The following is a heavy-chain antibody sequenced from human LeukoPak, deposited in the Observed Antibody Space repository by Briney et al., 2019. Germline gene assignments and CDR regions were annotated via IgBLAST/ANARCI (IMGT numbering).Heavy chain of an antibody. V-gene: IGHV3-23*01. CDR3: AKGDVLLVSGDAFDI. CDR1: GFTFSNYA. D-gene: IGHD3-10*01. Sequence: PGGSLRLFCTASGFTFSNYAMTWVRQAPGKGLEWVSTISGSGGSTYYAHSVKGRFTISRDNSKNTLYLHMNSLRAEDTAVYYCAKGDVLLVSGDAFDIWGQGTMVTVSS. CDR2: ISGSGGST. J-gene: IGHJ3*02.